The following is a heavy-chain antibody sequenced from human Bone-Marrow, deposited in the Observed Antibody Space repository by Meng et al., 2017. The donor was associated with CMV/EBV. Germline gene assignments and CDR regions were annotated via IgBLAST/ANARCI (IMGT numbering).Heavy chain of an antibody. V-gene: IGHV1-18*01. D-gene: IGHD6-13*01. Sequence: ASVKVYCKASGYTFTSYGISWVRQAPGQGLEWMGWISAYNGNTNYAQKLQGRVTMTTDTSTSTAYMELRSLRSDDTAVYYCAREDSSSWYGGLTWFDPWGQGTLVTVSS. J-gene: IGHJ5*02. CDR2: ISAYNGNT. CDR3: AREDSSSWYGGLTWFDP. CDR1: GYTFTSYG.